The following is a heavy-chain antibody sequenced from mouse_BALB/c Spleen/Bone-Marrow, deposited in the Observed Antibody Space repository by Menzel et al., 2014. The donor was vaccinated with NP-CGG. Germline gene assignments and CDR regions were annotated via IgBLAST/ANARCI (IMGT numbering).Heavy chain of an antibody. Sequence: EVKVVESGGGLVQPGGSLILSCAASGFDFRRYWMSWARQAPGKGLEWIGEINPGSSTINYAPSLKDKFIISRDNAKNTLYLQMPKVKSEDTALYYCARLGYYGWFAYWGQGTRVTVSA. V-gene: IGHV4-2*02. D-gene: IGHD1-1*01. CDR3: ARLGYYGWFAY. CDR2: INPGSSTI. J-gene: IGHJ3*01. CDR1: GFDFRRYW.